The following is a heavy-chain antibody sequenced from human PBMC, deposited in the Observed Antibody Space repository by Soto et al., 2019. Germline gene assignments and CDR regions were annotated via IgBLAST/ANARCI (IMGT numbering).Heavy chain of an antibody. CDR2: IWYDGSNK. Sequence: GGSLRLSCAASGFTFSSYGMHWVRQAPGKGLEWVAVIWYDGSNKYYADSVKGRFTISRDNSKNTLYLQMNSLRAEDTAVYYCARDGIYDYIWGSYRYIDYWGQGTLVTVSS. J-gene: IGHJ4*02. CDR3: ARDGIYDYIWGSYRYIDY. CDR1: GFTFSSYG. V-gene: IGHV3-33*01. D-gene: IGHD3-16*02.